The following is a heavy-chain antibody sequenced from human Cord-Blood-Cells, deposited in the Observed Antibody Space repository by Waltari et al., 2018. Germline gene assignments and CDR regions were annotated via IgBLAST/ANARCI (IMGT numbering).Heavy chain of an antibody. J-gene: IGHJ4*02. V-gene: IGHV4-34*01. D-gene: IGHD3-9*01. CDR3: ATVNYDILTGYYKFDY. CDR1: GGSFSGYS. Sequence: QVQLQQWGAGLLKPSETLSLTCAVYGGSFSGYSWSWLRQPPGKGLEWIGEINHSGSTNYNPSLKSRVTISVDTSKNQFSLKLSSVTAADTAVYYCATVNYDILTGYYKFDYWGQGTLVTVSS. CDR2: INHSGST.